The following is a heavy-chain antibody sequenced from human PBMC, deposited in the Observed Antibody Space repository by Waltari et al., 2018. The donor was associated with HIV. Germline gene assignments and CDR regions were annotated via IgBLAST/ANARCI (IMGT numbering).Heavy chain of an antibody. Sequence: QVQLQQWGAGLLKPSETLSLTCAVYGGSFNGYYWSWIRQTPKKGLEWIGEINHTGSTKYNPSLESRVTVSVDRSKNQFSLKLSSVTAADTAVYYCGLYSFGFRNYGMDVWGQGTMVTVSS. CDR3: GLYSFGFRNYGMDV. V-gene: IGHV4-34*01. CDR2: INHTGST. D-gene: IGHD5-18*01. CDR1: GGSFNGYY. J-gene: IGHJ6*01.